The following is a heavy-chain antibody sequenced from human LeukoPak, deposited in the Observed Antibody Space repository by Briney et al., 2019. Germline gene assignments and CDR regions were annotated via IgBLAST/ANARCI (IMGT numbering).Heavy chain of an antibody. CDR2: ISYDGSNK. D-gene: IGHD6-13*01. V-gene: IGHV3-30*03. Sequence: GGSLRLSCAASGFTFSSYGMHWVRQAPGKGLEWVAVISYDGSNKYYADSVKGRFTISRDNSKNTLYLRMNSLRTDDTGVYYCARDSGSEQQLVPNYFDYWGQGTLVTVSS. J-gene: IGHJ4*02. CDR3: ARDSGSEQQLVPNYFDY. CDR1: GFTFSSYG.